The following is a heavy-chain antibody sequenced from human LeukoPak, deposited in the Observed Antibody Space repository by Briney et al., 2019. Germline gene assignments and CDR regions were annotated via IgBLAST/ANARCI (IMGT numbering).Heavy chain of an antibody. Sequence: PSQTRSLTCTVAGGSLSSGSYYWSWIRQPAGKGLEWIGRIYTSGSTNYNPSLKSRVTISVGTSKNQFSLKLSSVTAADTAVYYCARGGDDSSGYYPNWFDPWGQGTLVTVSS. V-gene: IGHV4-61*02. CDR3: ARGGDDSSGYYPNWFDP. CDR2: IYTSGST. CDR1: GGSLSSGSYY. J-gene: IGHJ5*02. D-gene: IGHD3-22*01.